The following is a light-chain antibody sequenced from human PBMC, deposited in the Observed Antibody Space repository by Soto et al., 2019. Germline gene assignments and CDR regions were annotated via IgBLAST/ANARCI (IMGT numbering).Light chain of an antibody. CDR3: SSYTSSSTLV. CDR1: SSDVGGYNY. V-gene: IGLV2-14*01. J-gene: IGLJ1*01. Sequence: QSVLTQPASVSGSPGQSITISCTGTSSDVGGYNYVSWYQQHPGKAPKLMMYEVSNRPSGVSNRFSGSKSGNTASLTISGLQAEDGADYYCSSYTSSSTLVFGTGTKVTVL. CDR2: EVS.